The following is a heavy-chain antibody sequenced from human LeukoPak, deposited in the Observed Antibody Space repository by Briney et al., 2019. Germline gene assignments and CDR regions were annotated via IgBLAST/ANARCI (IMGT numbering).Heavy chain of an antibody. CDR2: ISDSGGST. CDR3: GQTGPTGGFCSSTSCYGVDY. Sequence: GGSLRLSCAASGFTFSSNAMSWVRQAPGKGPEWVSSISDSGGSTYYADSVKGRFTISRDNSKNTLYLRIDTLRAEDTAVYYCGQTGPTGGFCSSTSCYGVDYWGQGTLVTVSS. CDR1: GFTFSSNA. V-gene: IGHV3-23*01. J-gene: IGHJ4*02. D-gene: IGHD2-2*01.